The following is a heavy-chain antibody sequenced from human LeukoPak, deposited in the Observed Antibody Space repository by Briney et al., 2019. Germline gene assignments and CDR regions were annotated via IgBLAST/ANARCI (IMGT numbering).Heavy chain of an antibody. Sequence: PGGSLRLSCAASGFTVSSNYMSWVRQAPGKGLEWVAFIRYDGSNKYYADSVKGRFTISRDNSKNTLYLQMNSLRAEDTAVYYCAKDRRSSGSSYYLQHWGQGTLVTVSS. J-gene: IGHJ1*01. D-gene: IGHD1-26*01. CDR3: AKDRRSSGSSYYLQH. CDR2: IRYDGSNK. CDR1: GFTVSSNY. V-gene: IGHV3-30*02.